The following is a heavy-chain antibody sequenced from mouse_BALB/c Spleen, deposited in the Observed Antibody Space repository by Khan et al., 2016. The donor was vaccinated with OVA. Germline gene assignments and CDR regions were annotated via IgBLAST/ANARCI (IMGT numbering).Heavy chain of an antibody. CDR3: ARAYYANYREAMDY. D-gene: IGHD2-10*01. Sequence: VQLQESGPGPVAPSQSLSITCTVSGFSLTGYGVNWVRQPPGKGLEWLGMIWGDGSTDYNSALKSRLSISKDNYKSQVFLKMNSLQTDDTARYYCARAYYANYREAMDYWGQGTSVTVSS. CDR1: GFSLTGYG. J-gene: IGHJ4*01. V-gene: IGHV2-6-7*01. CDR2: IWGDGST.